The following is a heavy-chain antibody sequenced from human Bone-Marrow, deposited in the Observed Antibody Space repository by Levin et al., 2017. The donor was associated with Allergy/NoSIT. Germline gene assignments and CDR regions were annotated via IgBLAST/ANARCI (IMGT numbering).Heavy chain of an antibody. CDR1: GGSISSSSYY. V-gene: IGHV4-39*01. CDR3: ARRFKCSGGSCYLTLFDY. J-gene: IGHJ4*02. CDR2: IYYSGST. Sequence: SETLSLTCTVSGGSISSSSYYWGWIRQPPGKGLEWIGSIYYSGSTYYNPSLKSRVTISVDTSKNQFSLKLSSVTAADTAVYYCARRFKCSGGSCYLTLFDYWGQGTLVTVSS. D-gene: IGHD2-15*01.